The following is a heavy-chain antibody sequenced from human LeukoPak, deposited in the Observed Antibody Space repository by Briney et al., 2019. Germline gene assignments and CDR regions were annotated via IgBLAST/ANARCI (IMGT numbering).Heavy chain of an antibody. CDR2: ISSSGSTI. J-gene: IGHJ4*02. CDR1: GFTFSSYE. V-gene: IGHV3-48*03. D-gene: IGHD6-13*01. Sequence: GGSLRLSCAASGFTFSSYEMNWVRQAPGKGLEWVSYISSSGSTIYYADSVKGRFTISRDNAKNSLYLQMNSLRAEDTAVYYCVRESSWDEFDYWGQGTLVTVSS. CDR3: VRESSWDEFDY.